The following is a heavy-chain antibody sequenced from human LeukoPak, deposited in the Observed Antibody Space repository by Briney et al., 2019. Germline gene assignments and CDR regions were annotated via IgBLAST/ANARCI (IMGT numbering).Heavy chain of an antibody. J-gene: IGHJ4*02. CDR1: GGSISSSSYY. D-gene: IGHD3-10*01. CDR2: IFYSGDT. Sequence: SGTLSLTCTVSGGSISSSSYYWGWIRQPPGKGLEWIGSIFYSGDTYYNASLKSRVYISVDTSKKHFSLKLTSVTSADTAVYYCARRTSGGGLFDYWGQGTLVTVYS. CDR3: ARRTSGGGLFDY. V-gene: IGHV4-39*02.